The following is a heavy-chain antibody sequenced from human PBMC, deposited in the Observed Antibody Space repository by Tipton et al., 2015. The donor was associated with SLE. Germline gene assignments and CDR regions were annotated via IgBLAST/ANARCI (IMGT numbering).Heavy chain of an antibody. CDR3: ARASRIGDI. Sequence: TLSLTCTVSGGSMSSHYWSWIRQPPGKGLEWIGYIHYSGNTDYNPSLKSRVTISADTSKSQFSLKLSSVTAADTAVYYCARASRIGDIWGQGTMVTVSS. J-gene: IGHJ3*02. V-gene: IGHV4-59*11. D-gene: IGHD3-22*01. CDR1: GGSMSSHY. CDR2: IHYSGNT.